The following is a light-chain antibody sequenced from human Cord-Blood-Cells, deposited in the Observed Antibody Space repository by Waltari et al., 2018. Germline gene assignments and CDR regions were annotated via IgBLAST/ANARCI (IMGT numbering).Light chain of an antibody. V-gene: IGKV1-27*01. CDR3: QKYNSAPLT. CDR2: AAS. J-gene: IGKJ4*01. CDR1: QGISNY. Sequence: DIQMTQSPSSLSASVGDRVTIPCRARQGISNYLAWYQQKPGKVPKLLIYAASTLQSGVPSRFIGSGSGTDFTLTISSLQPEDVATYYCQKYNSAPLTFGGGTKVEIK.